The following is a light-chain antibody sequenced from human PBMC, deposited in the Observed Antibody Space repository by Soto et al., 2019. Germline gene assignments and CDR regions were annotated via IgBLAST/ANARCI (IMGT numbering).Light chain of an antibody. V-gene: IGKV1-9*01. CDR2: GES. CDR3: QQLQRTPFT. Sequence: QLTQSPSSLSASVGDRVTITCRASQDVSRYLAWYQQKAGKAPKLLIYGESTLQSGVPSRFSGFGSGTEFTLTISSLQPEDFATYHCQQLQRTPFTFGPGTTVDV. J-gene: IGKJ3*01. CDR1: QDVSRY.